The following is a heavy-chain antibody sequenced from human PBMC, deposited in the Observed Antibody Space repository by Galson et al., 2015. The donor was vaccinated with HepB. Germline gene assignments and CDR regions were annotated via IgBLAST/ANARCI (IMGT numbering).Heavy chain of an antibody. CDR1: GFTFSSYS. Sequence: SLRLSCAASGFTFSSYSMNWVRQAPGKGLEWVSSISSSSSYIYYADSVKGRFTISRDNAKNSLYLQMNSLRAEDTAVYYCARVIIAVAGGRALDYWGQGTLVTVSS. CDR3: ARVIIAVAGGRALDY. J-gene: IGHJ4*02. CDR2: ISSSSSYI. V-gene: IGHV3-21*01. D-gene: IGHD6-19*01.